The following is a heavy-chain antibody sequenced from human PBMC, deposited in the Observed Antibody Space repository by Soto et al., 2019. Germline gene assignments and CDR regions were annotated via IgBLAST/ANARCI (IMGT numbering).Heavy chain of an antibody. D-gene: IGHD1-26*01. V-gene: IGHV3-30-3*01. CDR2: SSYDGNNN. Sequence: QVQLVESGGGVVQPGRSLRLSCAASGFTFRTYAMHWVRQAPGKGLEWVAFSSYDGNNNYYADSVKGRFTVSRDNSKNTLYLQMNSLRREDTAVYYCATREGAVDYWGQGTLVTVSS. J-gene: IGHJ4*02. CDR1: GFTFRTYA. CDR3: ATREGAVDY.